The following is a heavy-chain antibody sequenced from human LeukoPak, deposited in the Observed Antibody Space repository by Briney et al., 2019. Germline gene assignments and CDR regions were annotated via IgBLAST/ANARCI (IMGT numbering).Heavy chain of an antibody. J-gene: IGHJ4*02. CDR3: AKTFLMDTAMAWGPFFDY. Sequence: ASVKVSCKASGGTFSSYAISWVRQAPGQGLEWMGGIIPIFGTANYAQKFQGRVTITTDESTSTAYMELSSLRAEDTALYYCAKTFLMDTAMAWGPFFDYWGQGTLVTVSS. CDR2: IIPIFGTA. V-gene: IGHV1-69*05. CDR1: GGTFSSYA. D-gene: IGHD5-18*01.